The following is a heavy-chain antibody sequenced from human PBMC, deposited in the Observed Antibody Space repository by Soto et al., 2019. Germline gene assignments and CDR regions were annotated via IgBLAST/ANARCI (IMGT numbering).Heavy chain of an antibody. J-gene: IGHJ4*02. Sequence: EVRLVESGGGLVQPGGSLRLSCAASGFIVSSNYMTWVRQAPGKGLEWVSLLYSGGATHYAASVKGRFTISSHSSQNTLFLQMNSLSTEDTAPYYCLRGRYGSQIHWGQGTKVTVSS. D-gene: IGHD3-10*01. CDR1: GFIVSSNY. CDR3: LRGRYGSQIH. CDR2: LYSGGAT. V-gene: IGHV3-53*04.